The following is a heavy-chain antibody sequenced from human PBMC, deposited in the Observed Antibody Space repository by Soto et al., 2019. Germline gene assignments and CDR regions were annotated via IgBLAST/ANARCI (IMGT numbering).Heavy chain of an antibody. V-gene: IGHV5-10-1*01. CDR2: IDPSYSYT. CDR3: ARHTGGYCSGGSCPDYGMDV. CDR1: GYSFTSYW. D-gene: IGHD2-15*01. J-gene: IGHJ6*02. Sequence: PGESLKISCKGSGYSFTSYWISWVRQMPGKGLEWMGRIDPSYSYTNYSPSFQGRVTISADKSISTAYLQWSSLKASDTAMYYCARHTGGYCSGGSCPDYGMDVWGQGTTVTVSS.